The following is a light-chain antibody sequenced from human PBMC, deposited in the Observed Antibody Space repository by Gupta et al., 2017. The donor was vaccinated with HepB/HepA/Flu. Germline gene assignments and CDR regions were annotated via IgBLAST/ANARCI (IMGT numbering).Light chain of an antibody. Sequence: HFLLTSPPSLSGAPAQTVPISRTRRSSNIGAGYDVHWYQQLPGTAPKLLIYGNSNRPSGVPDRFSGSKSGTSASLAITGLQAEDEADYYCQSYDSSLSVVFGGGTKLTVL. CDR1: SSNIGAGYD. J-gene: IGLJ2*01. CDR3: QSYDSSLSVV. CDR2: GNS. V-gene: IGLV1-40*01.